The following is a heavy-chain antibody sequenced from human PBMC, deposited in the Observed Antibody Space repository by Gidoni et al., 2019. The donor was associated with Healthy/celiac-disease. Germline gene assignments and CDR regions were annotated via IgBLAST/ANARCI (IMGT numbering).Heavy chain of an antibody. V-gene: IGHV3-48*02. CDR1: GCTVSSDS. J-gene: IGHJ6*02. CDR2: IISSSSTI. Sequence: EVQLVESGGGLVQPGGSRRLTGAASGCTVSSDSMNWVRQAPGKGRDWVSYIISSSSTIYYAASVKGRFTISRDNAKNSLYLQMNSLRDEDTAVYYCARDKIDIVVVPAAYYYGMDVWGQGTTVTVSS. CDR3: ARDKIDIVVVPAAYYYGMDV. D-gene: IGHD2-2*01.